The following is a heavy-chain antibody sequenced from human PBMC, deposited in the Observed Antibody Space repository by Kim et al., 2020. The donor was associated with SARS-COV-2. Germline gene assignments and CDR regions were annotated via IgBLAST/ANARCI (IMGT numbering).Heavy chain of an antibody. Sequence: SETLSLTCTVSGGSISSYYWSWIRQPPGKGLEWIGYIYYSGSTNYNPSLKSRVTISVDTSKNQFSLKLSSVTAADTAVYYCATLDGYNREEHDDYWGQGTLVTVSS. CDR1: GGSISSYY. V-gene: IGHV4-59*08. D-gene: IGHD5-12*01. CDR3: ATLDGYNREEHDDY. CDR2: IYYSGST. J-gene: IGHJ4*02.